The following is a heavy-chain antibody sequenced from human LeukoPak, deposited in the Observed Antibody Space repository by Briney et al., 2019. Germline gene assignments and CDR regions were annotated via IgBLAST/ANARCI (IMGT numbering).Heavy chain of an antibody. CDR1: GFIFGGYA. CDR3: TRVSSIILLDY. D-gene: IGHD1-26*01. Sequence: GGSLRLSCTTSGFIFGGYAMSWVRQAPGKGLQWVGFIRSKAYGGTTEYAASVKGRFTISRDDSENIAYLQMNSLQSEYTAVYYCTRVSSIILLDYWGQRTLVIVSP. V-gene: IGHV3-49*04. J-gene: IGHJ4*02. CDR2: IRSKAYGGTT.